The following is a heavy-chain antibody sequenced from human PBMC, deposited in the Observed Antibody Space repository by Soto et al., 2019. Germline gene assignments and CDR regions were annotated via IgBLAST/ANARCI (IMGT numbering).Heavy chain of an antibody. J-gene: IGHJ6*02. CDR3: AKSPKGCSGGSCYYYYYGMDV. CDR1: GFTFSSYA. CDR2: ISGSGGST. D-gene: IGHD2-15*01. Sequence: GGSLRLSCAASGFTFSSYAMSWVRQAPGKGLEWVSAISGSGGSTYYADSVKGRFTISRDNSKNTLYLQMNSLRAEDTAVYYCAKSPKGCSGGSCYYYYYGMDVWGQGTTVTVSS. V-gene: IGHV3-23*01.